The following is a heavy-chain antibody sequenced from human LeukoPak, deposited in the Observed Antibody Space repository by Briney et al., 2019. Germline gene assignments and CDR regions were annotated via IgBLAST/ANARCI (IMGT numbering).Heavy chain of an antibody. CDR3: ARDCGGDCYSGDAFDI. J-gene: IGHJ3*02. CDR2: IYSGGST. V-gene: IGHV3-53*01. CDR1: GFTVSSNY. D-gene: IGHD2-21*02. Sequence: GGSLRLSCAASGFTVSSNYMSWVRQAPGKGLEWVSVIYSGGSTYYADSVKGRFTISRDNSKNTLYLQMNSLRAEDTAVYYCARDCGGDCYSGDAFDIWGQGTMVTLSS.